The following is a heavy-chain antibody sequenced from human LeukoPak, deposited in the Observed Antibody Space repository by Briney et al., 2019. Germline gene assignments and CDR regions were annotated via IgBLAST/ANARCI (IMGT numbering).Heavy chain of an antibody. CDR2: ISNSGSTI. CDR1: GFIFSDYY. J-gene: IGHJ3*02. CDR3: ARDRGTYYYESGDYPLGAFDI. V-gene: IGHV3-11*04. D-gene: IGHD3-22*01. Sequence: GGSLTLSCAASGFIFSDYYISWIRQAPGMGLEWVSHISNSGSTIYYGDSVKGRITISRDNAKNSLYLQMNTLSAEDTAVYYCARDRGTYYYESGDYPLGAFDIWGQGTMVTVSS.